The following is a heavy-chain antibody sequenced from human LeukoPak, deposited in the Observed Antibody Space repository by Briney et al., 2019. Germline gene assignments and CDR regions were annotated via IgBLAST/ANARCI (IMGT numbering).Heavy chain of an antibody. CDR1: GFTFSNYA. D-gene: IGHD4-23*01. V-gene: IGHV3-23*01. Sequence: GGSLRLSCTTSGFTFSNYAMSWVRQAPGKGLEWVSSIGFSGGKTFYADSVKGRFTISRDNSKNTLYLQMNSLRAEDTAVYYCARRAGGYSHPYDYWGQGILVTVSS. CDR2: IGFSGGKT. J-gene: IGHJ4*02. CDR3: ARRAGGYSHPYDY.